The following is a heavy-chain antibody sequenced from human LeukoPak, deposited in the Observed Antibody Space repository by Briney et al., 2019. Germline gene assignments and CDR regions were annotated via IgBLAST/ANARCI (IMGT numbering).Heavy chain of an antibody. V-gene: IGHV4-39*01. CDR2: IYYSGST. CDR1: GGSISSSSYY. Sequence: PSKTLSLTCTVSGGSISSSSYYWGWIRQPPGKGLEWIGSIYYSGSTYYNPSLKSRVTISVDTSKNQFSLKLSSVTAADTAVYYCARHSHSFGDYESGWFDPWGQGTLVTVSS. J-gene: IGHJ5*02. CDR3: ARHSHSFGDYESGWFDP. D-gene: IGHD4-17*01.